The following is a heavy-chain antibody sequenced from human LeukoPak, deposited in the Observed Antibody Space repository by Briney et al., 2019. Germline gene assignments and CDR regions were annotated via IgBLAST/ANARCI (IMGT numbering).Heavy chain of an antibody. CDR1: GFTFSSYG. Sequence: GGSLKLSCAASGFTFSSYGMHWVRQAPGKGLEWVAVIWYDGSNKYYADSVKGRFTISRDNSKNTLYLQMSSLRAEDTAVYYCAKDVSLWYFDLWGRGTLVTVSS. J-gene: IGHJ2*01. V-gene: IGHV3-33*06. CDR3: AKDVSLWYFDL. CDR2: IWYDGSNK. D-gene: IGHD2/OR15-2a*01.